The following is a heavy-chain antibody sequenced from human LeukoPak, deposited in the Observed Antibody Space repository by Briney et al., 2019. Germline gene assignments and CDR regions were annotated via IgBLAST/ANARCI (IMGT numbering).Heavy chain of an antibody. CDR2: IYYSGST. J-gene: IGHJ5*02. V-gene: IGHV4-61*08. Sequence: SSETLSLTCTVSGGSISSGDYYWSWIRQPPGKGLEWIGYIYYSGSTNYNPSLKSRVTISVDTSKNQFSLKLSSVTAADTAVYYCARMKVGATSWFDPWGQGTLVTVSS. CDR3: ARMKVGATSWFDP. CDR1: GGSISSGDYY. D-gene: IGHD1-26*01.